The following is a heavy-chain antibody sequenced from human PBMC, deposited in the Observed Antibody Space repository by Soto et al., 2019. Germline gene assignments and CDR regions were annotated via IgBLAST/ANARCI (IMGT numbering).Heavy chain of an antibody. CDR2: IDPSDSQT. CDR3: ARQIYDSDTGPNFQYYFDS. V-gene: IGHV5-10-1*01. CDR1: GYSFAGYW. D-gene: IGHD3-22*01. J-gene: IGHJ4*02. Sequence: GESLKISCKGSGYSFAGYWITWVRQKPGKGLEWMGRIDPSDSQTHYSPSFRGHVTISVTKSITTVFLQWSSLRASDTAMYYCARQIYDSDTGPNFQYYFDSWGQGTTVTVSS.